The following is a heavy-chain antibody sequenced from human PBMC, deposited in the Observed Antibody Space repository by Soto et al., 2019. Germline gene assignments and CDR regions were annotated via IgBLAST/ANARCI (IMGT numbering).Heavy chain of an antibody. V-gene: IGHV1-69*02. CDR3: ARLRYYCCGSYPTGGFDY. CDR2: IIPILGIA. CDR1: GGTFSSYP. J-gene: IGHJ4*02. D-gene: IGHD3-10*01. Sequence: QAQLVQAGAEVNQPESSVTVSCKASGGTFSSYPISWVRQAPGQGLEWMGTIIPILGIAYYAQKFQGRVTISADKSTSTAYLELSSLRSEDTAVYYCARLRYYCCGSYPTGGFDYWGQGTLVTVSS.